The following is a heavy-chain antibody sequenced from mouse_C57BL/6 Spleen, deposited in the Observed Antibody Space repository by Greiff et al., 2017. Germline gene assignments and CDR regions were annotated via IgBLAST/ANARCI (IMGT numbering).Heavy chain of an antibody. Sequence: EVQLQQSGAELVRPGASVKLSCTASGFNIKDDYMHWVKQRPEQGLEWIGWIDPENGDTEYASKFQGKATITAYTSSNTAYLQLSSLTSEDTAVYYCTRWLLPDWGQGTTLTVSS. D-gene: IGHD2-3*01. J-gene: IGHJ2*01. V-gene: IGHV14-4*01. CDR1: GFNIKDDY. CDR2: IDPENGDT. CDR3: TRWLLPD.